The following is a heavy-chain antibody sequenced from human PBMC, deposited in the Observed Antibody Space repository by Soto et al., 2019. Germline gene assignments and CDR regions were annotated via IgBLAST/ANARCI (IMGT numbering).Heavy chain of an antibody. D-gene: IGHD6-19*01. Sequence: GGSLRLSCAASGFTFSSYSMNWVRQAPGKGLEWVSSISSSSSYIYYADSVKGRFTISRDNAKNSLYLQMNSLRAEDTAVYYCARDLAVAGSFDYWGQGTLVTVSS. CDR3: ARDLAVAGSFDY. J-gene: IGHJ4*02. V-gene: IGHV3-21*01. CDR1: GFTFSSYS. CDR2: ISSSSSYI.